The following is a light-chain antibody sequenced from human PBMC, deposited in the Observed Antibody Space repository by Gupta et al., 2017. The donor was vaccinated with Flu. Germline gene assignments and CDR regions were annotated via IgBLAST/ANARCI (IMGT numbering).Light chain of an antibody. CDR1: SSNVGVNY. V-gene: IGLV1-51*01. J-gene: IGLJ3*02. Sequence: KGTMSSPWSSSNVGVNYVSWYKHVPRPATKLLIFDNDKHPSGIPDRFSGSKYGTSATLDITGLQAGDEADYYCGTGDSGLRAGVFGGGTKLTVL. CDR2: DND. CDR3: GTGDSGLRAGV.